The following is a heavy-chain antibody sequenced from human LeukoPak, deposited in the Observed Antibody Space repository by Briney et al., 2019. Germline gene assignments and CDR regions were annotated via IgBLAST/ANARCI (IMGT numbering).Heavy chain of an antibody. V-gene: IGHV3-23*01. CDR3: AKDLQLWLHGY. D-gene: IGHD5-18*01. CDR1: GFTFTNYA. Sequence: GGSLRLSCAASGFTFTNYAMSWVRQAPGKGLEWVSGISGSADNTYYADSVKGRFTISRDNSKNTLYLQMNSLRAEDTAVYYCAKDLQLWLHGYWGQGTLVTVSS. CDR2: ISGSADNT. J-gene: IGHJ4*02.